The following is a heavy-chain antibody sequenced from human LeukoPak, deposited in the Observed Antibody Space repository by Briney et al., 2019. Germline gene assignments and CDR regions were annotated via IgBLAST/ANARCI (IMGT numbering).Heavy chain of an antibody. V-gene: IGHV3-7*01. CDR1: GFTFNSYW. D-gene: IGHD2-2*02. Sequence: GGSLRLSCAASGFTFNSYWMSWVHQAPGKGLEWVANIKQDGSQKYYVDSVKGRFTISRDNAKNSLYLQMNSLRAEDTAVYYCARVLVPAAIGGFDYWGQGTLVTVSS. J-gene: IGHJ4*02. CDR3: ARVLVPAAIGGFDY. CDR2: IKQDGSQK.